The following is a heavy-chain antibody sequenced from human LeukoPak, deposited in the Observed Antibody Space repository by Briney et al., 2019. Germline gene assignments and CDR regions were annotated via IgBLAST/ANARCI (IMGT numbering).Heavy chain of an antibody. J-gene: IGHJ6*02. D-gene: IGHD2-15*01. CDR3: ATDSSLKMVAATRLIHYYYGMDV. V-gene: IGHV1-69*06. CDR2: IIPIFGTA. Sequence: GASVKVSCKASGGTFSSYAISWVRQAPGQGLEWMGGIIPIFGTANYAQKFQGRVTMTEDTSTDTAYMELSSLRSEDTAVYYCATDSSLKMVAATRLIHYYYGMDVWGQGTTVTVSS. CDR1: GGTFSSYA.